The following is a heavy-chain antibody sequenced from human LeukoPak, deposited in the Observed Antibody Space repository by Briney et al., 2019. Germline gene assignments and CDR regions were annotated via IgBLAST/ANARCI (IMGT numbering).Heavy chain of an antibody. J-gene: IGHJ6*03. Sequence: QPGGSLRLSCAASGFTFSSYAMTWVRQAPGKGLEWVATISDSGGGTYYADSVKGRFTISRDNSENTLYLQMNSLRAEDTAVYYCAQPGITVAGNSPNYYFIDVWGKGATVTVSS. CDR1: GFTFSSYA. D-gene: IGHD6-19*01. CDR2: ISDSGGGT. CDR3: AQPGITVAGNSPNYYFIDV. V-gene: IGHV3-23*01.